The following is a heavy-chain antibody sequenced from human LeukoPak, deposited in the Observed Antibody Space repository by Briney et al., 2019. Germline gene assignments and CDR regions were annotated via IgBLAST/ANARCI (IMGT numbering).Heavy chain of an antibody. Sequence: GGSLRLSCAASGFTFSSYWMHWVRQAPGKGLVWVSRINSDGSSTSYADSVKGRFTISRDNSKNTLYLQMNSLRAEDTAVYYCARADIVVVPAALENVYYYGMDVWGQGTTVTVSS. CDR2: INSDGSST. CDR1: GFTFSSYW. J-gene: IGHJ6*02. CDR3: ARADIVVVPAALENVYYYGMDV. D-gene: IGHD2-2*01. V-gene: IGHV3-74*01.